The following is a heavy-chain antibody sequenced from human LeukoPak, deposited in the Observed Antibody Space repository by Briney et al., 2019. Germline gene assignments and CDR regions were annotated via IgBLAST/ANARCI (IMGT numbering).Heavy chain of an antibody. Sequence: PSETLSLTCTVSVGSISSGCYYWSWIRQHPGKGLEWIGYIYYSGSTYYNPSLKSRVTISVDTSKNQFSLKLSSVTAADTAVYYCARATFIAVAGTDVPGYDYWGQGTLVTVSS. CDR2: IYYSGST. V-gene: IGHV4-31*03. D-gene: IGHD6-19*01. CDR3: ARATFIAVAGTDVPGYDY. CDR1: VGSISSGCYY. J-gene: IGHJ4*02.